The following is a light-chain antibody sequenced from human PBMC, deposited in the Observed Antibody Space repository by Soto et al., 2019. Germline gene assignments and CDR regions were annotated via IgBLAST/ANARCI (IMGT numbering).Light chain of an antibody. Sequence: EIRLTQSPDTLSLSPGERATLSCRASQSVSNNYLAWYQQKPGQAPRLLIYGASNRATDIPGRFSGSGSGTDFTLTISRLEPEDFAVYYCQQYGSLGTFGQGTKVDI. CDR2: GAS. CDR1: QSVSNNY. CDR3: QQYGSLGT. V-gene: IGKV3-20*01. J-gene: IGKJ1*01.